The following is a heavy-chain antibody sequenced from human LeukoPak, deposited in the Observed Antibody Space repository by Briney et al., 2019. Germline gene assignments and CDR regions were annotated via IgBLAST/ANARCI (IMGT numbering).Heavy chain of an antibody. CDR1: DGSISGYY. V-gene: IGHV4-30-4*01. CDR3: ARGVGVPAAISFDY. J-gene: IGHJ4*02. Sequence: SETLSLTCTVSDGSISGYYWSWIRQPPGKGLEWIGYIYYSGSTYYNPSLKSRVTISVDTSKNQFSLKLSSVTAADTAVYYCARGVGVPAAISFDYWGQGTLVTVSS. D-gene: IGHD2-2*02. CDR2: IYYSGST.